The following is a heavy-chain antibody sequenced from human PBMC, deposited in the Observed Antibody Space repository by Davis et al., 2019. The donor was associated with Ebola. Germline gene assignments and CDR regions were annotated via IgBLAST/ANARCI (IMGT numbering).Heavy chain of an antibody. CDR1: GFTFSTYW. CDR3: ARDYGDYVNDY. CDR2: IKTDGTGP. V-gene: IGHV3-74*01. J-gene: IGHJ4*02. Sequence: PGGSLRLSCAASGFTFSTYWMNWVRHVPGKGLAWVSRIKTDGTGPSYADPVKGRFTISRDNAKNTLYLQMNSRRVEDTAVYYCARDYGDYVNDYWGQGTLVTVSS. D-gene: IGHD4-17*01.